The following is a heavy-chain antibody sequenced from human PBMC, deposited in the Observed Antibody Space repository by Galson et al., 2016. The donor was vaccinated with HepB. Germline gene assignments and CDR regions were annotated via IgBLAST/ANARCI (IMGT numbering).Heavy chain of an antibody. CDR3: ARELTVGYFDY. J-gene: IGHJ4*02. D-gene: IGHD3-22*01. V-gene: IGHV1-3*04. Sequence: APGQRLEWMGWINTGNGHTKYSQKFQGRVTIAGDTSASTAYMELSSLRFEDTAVYYCARELTVGYFDYWGQGTLVTVSS. CDR2: INTGNGHT.